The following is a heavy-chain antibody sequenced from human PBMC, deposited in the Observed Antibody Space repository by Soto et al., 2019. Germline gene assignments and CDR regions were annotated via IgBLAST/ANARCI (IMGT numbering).Heavy chain of an antibody. V-gene: IGHV3-48*02. J-gene: IGHJ6*02. CDR3: ARDSLNYHILTGYYTHYYYYGMDV. Sequence: GGSLRLSXTASGFTFSSYSMNWVRQAPGKGLEWVSYISSSSSTIYYADSVKGRFTISKDNAKNSLYLQMNSLRDEDTAVYYCARDSLNYHILTGYYTHYYYYGMDVWGQGTTVTVSS. CDR2: ISSSSSTI. D-gene: IGHD3-9*01. CDR1: GFTFSSYS.